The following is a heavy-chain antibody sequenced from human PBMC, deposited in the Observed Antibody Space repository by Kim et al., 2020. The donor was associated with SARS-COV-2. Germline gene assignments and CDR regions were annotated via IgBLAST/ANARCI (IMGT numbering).Heavy chain of an antibody. V-gene: IGHV3-9*01. D-gene: IGHD3-22*01. CDR3: AKDGSTMIVGGAFDI. Sequence: GGSLRLSCAASGFTFDDYAMHWVRQAPGKGLEWVSGISWNSGSIGYADSVKGRFTISRDNAKNSLYLQMNSLRAEDTALYYCAKDGSTMIVGGAFDIWGQGTLVTVSS. CDR2: ISWNSGSI. CDR1: GFTFDDYA. J-gene: IGHJ3*02.